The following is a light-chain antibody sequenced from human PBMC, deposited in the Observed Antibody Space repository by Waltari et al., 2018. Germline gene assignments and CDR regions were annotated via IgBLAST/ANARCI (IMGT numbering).Light chain of an antibody. CDR3: SSYTSSSTPLV. Sequence: QSALTQPASVSGSPGQSITISCTGTSSDVGGYNYVSWYQQHPGKAPKLMIYDVSKRPSGVSNRFSGSKSGNTASLTSSGLQAEDEADYYCSSYTSSSTPLVFGTGTKVTVL. V-gene: IGLV2-14*01. CDR2: DVS. J-gene: IGLJ1*01. CDR1: SSDVGGYNY.